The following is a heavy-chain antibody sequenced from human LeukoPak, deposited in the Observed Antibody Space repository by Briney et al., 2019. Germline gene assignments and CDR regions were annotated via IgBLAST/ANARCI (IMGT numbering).Heavy chain of an antibody. CDR1: GFTFSSYS. D-gene: IGHD5-18*01. J-gene: IGHJ6*02. V-gene: IGHV3-21*01. CDR2: ISSSSSYI. CDR3: ARDINSYGLTPYYYYGMDV. Sequence: PGGSLRLSCAASGFTFSSYSMNWVRQAPGKGLEWVSSISSSSSYIYYADSVKGRFTISRDNAKNSLYLQMNSLRAEDTAVYYCARDINSYGLTPYYYYGMDVWGQGTTVTVSS.